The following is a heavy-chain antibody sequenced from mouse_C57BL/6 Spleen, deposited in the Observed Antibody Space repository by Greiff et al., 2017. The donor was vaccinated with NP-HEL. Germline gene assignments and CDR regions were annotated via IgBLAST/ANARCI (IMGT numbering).Heavy chain of an antibody. CDR3: ARSDYGSSSWYFDV. D-gene: IGHD1-1*01. J-gene: IGHJ1*03. V-gene: IGHV1-18*01. CDR2: INPNNGGT. Sequence: EVQLQQSGPELVKPGASVKIPCKASGYTFTDYNMDWVKQSHGKSLEWIGDINPNNGGTIYNQRFKGKATLTVDKSSSTAYMELRSLTSEDTAVYYCARSDYGSSSWYFDVWGTGTTVTVSS. CDR1: GYTFTDYN.